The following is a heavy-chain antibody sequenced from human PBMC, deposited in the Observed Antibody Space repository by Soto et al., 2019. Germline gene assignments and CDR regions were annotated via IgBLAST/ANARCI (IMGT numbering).Heavy chain of an antibody. CDR2: ISGNGVST. CDR3: AKAEVRTKDRYNY. CDR1: GFTFSTYA. D-gene: IGHD1-1*01. J-gene: IGHJ4*02. Sequence: EVQLLESGGGLVQPGGSLRLSCAASGFTFSTYAMSWVRQAPGKGLEWVSAISGNGVSTYYADSVKGRFTISRDNSKNTLYLQMISLRAEDAAVYYCAKAEVRTKDRYNYWGEGTLVTVSS. V-gene: IGHV3-23*01.